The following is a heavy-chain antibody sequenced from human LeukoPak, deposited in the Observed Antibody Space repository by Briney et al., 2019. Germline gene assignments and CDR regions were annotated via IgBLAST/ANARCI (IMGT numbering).Heavy chain of an antibody. V-gene: IGHV4-59*01. D-gene: IGHD5-18*01. CDR1: GGSISSYY. CDR3: ARVMRYSYGRVGAFDI. Sequence: PSETLSLTCTVSGGSISSYYWSWIRQPPGKGLEWIGYIYYSGSTNYNPSLKSRVTISVDTSKNQFSLKLSSVTAADTAVYYCARVMRYSYGRVGAFDIWGQGTMDTVSS. J-gene: IGHJ3*02. CDR2: IYYSGST.